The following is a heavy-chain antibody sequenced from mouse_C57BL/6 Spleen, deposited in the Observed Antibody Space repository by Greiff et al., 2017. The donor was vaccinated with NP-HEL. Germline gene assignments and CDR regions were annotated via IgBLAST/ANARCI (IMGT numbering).Heavy chain of an antibody. CDR3: ARSAQAPYLDY. Sequence: VQLQQSGAELVKPGASVKISCKASGCAFSSYWMNWVKQRPGKGLEWIGQIYPGDGDTNYNGKFKGKATLTADKSSSTAYMQLSSLTSEDSAVYFCARSAQAPYLDYWGQNTTLTVSS. D-gene: IGHD3-2*02. CDR1: GCAFSSYW. J-gene: IGHJ2*01. V-gene: IGHV1-80*01. CDR2: IYPGDGDT.